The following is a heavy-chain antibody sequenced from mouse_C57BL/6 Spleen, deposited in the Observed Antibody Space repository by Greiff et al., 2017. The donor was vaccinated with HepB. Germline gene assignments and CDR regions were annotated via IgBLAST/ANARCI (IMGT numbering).Heavy chain of an antibody. CDR1: GFTFSSYA. V-gene: IGHV5-4*01. CDR3: AREGGIVANYFDY. J-gene: IGHJ2*01. CDR2: ISDGGSYT. Sequence: EVQRVESGGGLVKPGGSLKLSCAASGFTFSSYAMSWVRQTPEKRLEWVATISDGGSYTYYPDNVKGRFTISRDNAKNNLYLQMSHLKSEDTAMYDCAREGGIVANYFDYWGQGTTLTVSS. D-gene: IGHD1-1*01.